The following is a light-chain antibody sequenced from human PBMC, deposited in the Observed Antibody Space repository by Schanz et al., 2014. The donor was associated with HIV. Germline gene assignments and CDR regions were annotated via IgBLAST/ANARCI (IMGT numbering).Light chain of an antibody. Sequence: QSALTQPPSASGSPGQSVTISCTGTSSDVGGYKYVSWYQQHPGKAPKLLIYEATQRPAGVPDRFSGSKSGNTASLTVSGLQAEDEADYFCQSYDSGLSGILFGGGTKLTVL. CDR3: QSYDSGLSGIL. CDR1: SSDVGGYKY. V-gene: IGLV2-8*01. J-gene: IGLJ2*01. CDR2: EAT.